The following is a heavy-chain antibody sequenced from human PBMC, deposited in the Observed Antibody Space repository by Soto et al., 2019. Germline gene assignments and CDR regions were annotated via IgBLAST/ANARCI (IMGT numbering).Heavy chain of an antibody. J-gene: IGHJ6*02. D-gene: IGHD6-19*01. V-gene: IGHV3-30-3*01. CDR1: GFTFSSYA. CDR2: ISYDGSNK. Sequence: GGSLRLSCAASGFTFSSYAMHWVRQAPGKGLEWVAVISYDGSNKYYADSVKGRFTISRDNSKNTLYLQMNSLRAEDTAVYYCARTRIAVAGMYYYYYYGMDVWGQGTTVTV. CDR3: ARTRIAVAGMYYYYYYGMDV.